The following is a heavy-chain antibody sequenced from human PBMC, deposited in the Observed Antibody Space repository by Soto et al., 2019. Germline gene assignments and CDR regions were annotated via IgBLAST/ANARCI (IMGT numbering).Heavy chain of an antibody. J-gene: IGHJ3*02. CDR3: ARWDYYDSSGYPGPFGAFDI. V-gene: IGHV3-53*01. Sequence: SLRLSCAASGFTVSSNYMSWVRQAPGKGLEWVSVIYSGGSTYYADSVKGRFTISRDNSKNTLYLQMNSLRAEDTAVYYCARWDYYDSSGYPGPFGAFDIWGQGTMVTVS. CDR1: GFTVSSNY. CDR2: IYSGGST. D-gene: IGHD3-22*01.